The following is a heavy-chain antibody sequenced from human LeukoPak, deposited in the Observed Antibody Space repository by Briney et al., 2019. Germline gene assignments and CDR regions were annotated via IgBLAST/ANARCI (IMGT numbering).Heavy chain of an antibody. CDR3: ARDPSTVVHEDY. V-gene: IGHV1-2*04. J-gene: IGHJ4*02. CDR1: GYTFTGYY. CDR2: INPNSGGT. Sequence: GASVKVSCKASGYTFTGYYMHWVRQAPGQGLEWMGWINPNSGGTNYAQKFQGWVTMTRDTSISTAYMELSRLRSDDTAVYYCARDPSTVVHEDYWGQGTLVTVSS. D-gene: IGHD4-23*01.